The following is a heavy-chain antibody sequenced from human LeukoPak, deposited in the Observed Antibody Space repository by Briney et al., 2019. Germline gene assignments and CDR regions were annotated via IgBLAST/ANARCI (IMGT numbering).Heavy chain of an antibody. J-gene: IGHJ4*02. CDR3: ARWLELMRNFDW. Sequence: PGGSLRLSCAASGFTLDDYGMSWVRQVPGKGLEWISGINWNGDGTGYADSVKGRFTISRDNAKNSLYLQMDSLRAEDTAVYYCARWLELMRNFDWWGQGTLVTVSS. CDR2: INWNGDGT. CDR1: GFTLDDYG. D-gene: IGHD5-24*01. V-gene: IGHV3-20*04.